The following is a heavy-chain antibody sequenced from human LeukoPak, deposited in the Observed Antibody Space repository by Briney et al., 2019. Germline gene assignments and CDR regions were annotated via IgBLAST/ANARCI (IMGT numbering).Heavy chain of an antibody. CDR1: GGTFSSYA. J-gene: IGHJ6*03. CDR2: IIPIFGTA. Sequence: ASVKVSCKASGGTFSSYAISWVRQAPGQGLEWMGGIIPIFGTANYAQKFQGRVTITADESTSTAYMELSSLRSEDTAVYYCASGGPPRFLDPLDYYYMDVWGKGTTVTVSS. CDR3: ASGGPPRFLDPLDYYYMDV. V-gene: IGHV1-69*13. D-gene: IGHD3-3*01.